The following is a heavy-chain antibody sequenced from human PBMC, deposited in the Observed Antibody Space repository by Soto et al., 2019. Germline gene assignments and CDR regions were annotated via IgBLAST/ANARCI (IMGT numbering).Heavy chain of an antibody. CDR3: ARVEIVGAAYYYYGMDV. CDR2: IIPIFGTA. CDR1: GGTFSSYA. D-gene: IGHD1-26*01. J-gene: IGHJ6*02. Sequence: GASVKVSCKASGGTFSSYAISWVRQAPGQGLEWMGGIIPIFGTANYAQKFQGRVTITADESTSTAYMELSSLRSEDTAVYYCARVEIVGAAYYYYGMDVWGQGTTVTVSS. V-gene: IGHV1-69*13.